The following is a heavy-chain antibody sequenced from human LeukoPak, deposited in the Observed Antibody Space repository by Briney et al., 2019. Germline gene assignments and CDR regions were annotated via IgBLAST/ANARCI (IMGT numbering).Heavy chain of an antibody. Sequence: ASVTVSYKASSDTFTIYDVNWVRQATGQGLEWMGWLNPNSGNTGYVQKFQGRVTMTMNTSISTAYMELTSLTSEDTAVYYCARSTMGARRKYDYWGQGTLVTVSS. CDR2: LNPNSGNT. D-gene: IGHD1-26*01. CDR1: SDTFTIYD. CDR3: ARSTMGARRKYDY. J-gene: IGHJ4*02. V-gene: IGHV1-8*01.